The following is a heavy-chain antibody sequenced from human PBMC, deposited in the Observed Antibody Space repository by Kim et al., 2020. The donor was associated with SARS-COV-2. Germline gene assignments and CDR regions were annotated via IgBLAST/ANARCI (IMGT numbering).Heavy chain of an antibody. J-gene: IGHJ3*02. D-gene: IGHD2-2*01. Sequence: GGSLRLSCAASGFTFSSYGMHWVRQAPGKGLEWVAVIWYDGSNKYYADSVKGRFTISRDNSKNTLYLQMNSLRAEDTAVYYCARRGGPAADDAFDIWGQGTTVTVSS. V-gene: IGHV3-33*01. CDR1: GFTFSSYG. CDR2: IWYDGSNK. CDR3: ARRGGPAADDAFDI.